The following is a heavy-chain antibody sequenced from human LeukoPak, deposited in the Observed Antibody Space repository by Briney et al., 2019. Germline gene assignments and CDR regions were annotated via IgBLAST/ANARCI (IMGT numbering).Heavy chain of an antibody. J-gene: IGHJ4*02. V-gene: IGHV3-74*03. D-gene: IGHD6-19*01. CDR2: IKSDGSYI. CDR3: ATGDSGWYNY. Sequence: QPGGSLRLSCAASGFTFSNSWMHWVSQGPGKGPVWVSRIKSDGSYITYADSVKGRFIISRDNAENTLYLQMNSLRVDDTAVYYCATGDSGWYNYWGQGTLVTVSA. CDR1: GFTFSNSW.